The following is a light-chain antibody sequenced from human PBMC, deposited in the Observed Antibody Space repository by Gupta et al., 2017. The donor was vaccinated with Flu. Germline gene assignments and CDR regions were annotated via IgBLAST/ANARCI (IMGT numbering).Light chain of an antibody. CDR3: ATWDDSLSAVV. Sequence: VTFSCSGGNSNIGINYVYWYQQLPGAAPKLIIYKSNQRPSGVPDRFSGSKSGTSASLAISGLRSEDEAEYYCATWDDSLSAVVFGGGTKLTGL. V-gene: IGLV1-47*01. CDR1: NSNIGINY. J-gene: IGLJ2*01. CDR2: KSN.